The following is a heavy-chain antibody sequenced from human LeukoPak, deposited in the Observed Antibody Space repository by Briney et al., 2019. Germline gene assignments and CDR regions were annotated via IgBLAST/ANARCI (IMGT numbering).Heavy chain of an antibody. Sequence: PGGSLRLSCAASGFTFSSYGMHWVRQAPGKGLEGVSYISSSGSTIYYADSVKGRFTISRDNAKNSLYLQMNSLRAEDTAVYNCARNSGWYDNWFDPWGQGTLVTVAS. V-gene: IGHV3-48*04. CDR3: ARNSGWYDNWFDP. CDR1: GFTFSSYG. J-gene: IGHJ5*02. CDR2: ISSSGSTI. D-gene: IGHD6-19*01.